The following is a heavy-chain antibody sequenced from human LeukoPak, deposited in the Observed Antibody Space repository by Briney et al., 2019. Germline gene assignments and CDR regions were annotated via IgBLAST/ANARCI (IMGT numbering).Heavy chain of an antibody. CDR2: ISSSSSTI. V-gene: IGHV3-48*02. CDR1: GFTFSSYS. D-gene: IGHD3-22*01. J-gene: IGHJ4*02. CDR3: ARDPPYYYDSSGAFDY. Sequence: PGGSLRLSCAASGFTFSSYSMNWVRQAPGKGLEWVSYISSSSSTIYYADSVKGRFTISRDNAKNSLYLQMNSLRDEDTAVYYCARDPPYYYDSSGAFDYWGQGTLVTVSS.